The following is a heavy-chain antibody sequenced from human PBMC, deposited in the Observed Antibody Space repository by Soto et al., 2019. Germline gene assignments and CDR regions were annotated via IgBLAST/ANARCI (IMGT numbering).Heavy chain of an antibody. Sequence: ASVKVSCKASGYTFTSYGISWVRQAPGQGLEWMGWISAYNGNTNYAQKLQGRVTMTTDTSTSTAYMELRSLRSDDTAVYYCARAPIKVVPAAILDWFDPWGQGTLVTVSS. CDR2: ISAYNGNT. D-gene: IGHD2-2*01. V-gene: IGHV1-18*01. CDR3: ARAPIKVVPAAILDWFDP. CDR1: GYTFTSYG. J-gene: IGHJ5*02.